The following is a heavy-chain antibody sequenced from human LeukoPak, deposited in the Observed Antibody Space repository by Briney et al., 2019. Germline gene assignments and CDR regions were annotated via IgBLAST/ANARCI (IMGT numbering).Heavy chain of an antibody. J-gene: IGHJ4*02. CDR3: ARDSVAGIPGY. CDR1: GFTVSSNY. D-gene: IGHD6-19*01. V-gene: IGHV3-66*01. CDR2: IYSGGST. Sequence: GGSLRLSCAASGFTVSSNYMSWVRQAPGKGLEWVSVIYSGGSTYYADSVKGRFTISRDNSKNTLYLQMNSLRAEDTAVYYCARDSVAGIPGYWGQGTLVTVSS.